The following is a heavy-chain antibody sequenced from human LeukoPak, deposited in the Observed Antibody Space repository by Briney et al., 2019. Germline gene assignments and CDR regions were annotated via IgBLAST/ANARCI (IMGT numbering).Heavy chain of an antibody. D-gene: IGHD3-10*01. CDR1: GFTFSSYG. J-gene: IGHJ4*02. V-gene: IGHV3-30*03. CDR2: ISYDGSNK. Sequence: GGSLRLSCAASGFTFSSYGMHWVRQAPGKGLEWVAVISYDGSNKYYADSVKGRFTISRDNSKSTLYIQMNSLRAEDTAVYYCARARPKNMVRGLIMRRESRYYFDYWGQRTLVTVSS. CDR3: ARARPKNMVRGLIMRRESRYYFDY.